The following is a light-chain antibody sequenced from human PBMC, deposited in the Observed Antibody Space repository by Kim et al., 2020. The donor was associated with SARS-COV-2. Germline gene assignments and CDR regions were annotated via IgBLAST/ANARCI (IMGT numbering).Light chain of an antibody. CDR2: GAS. CDR3: QQYGNSPRT. V-gene: IGKV3-20*01. Sequence: LSLGERATLSCRASQSVSSSYLAGFQQKPGQAPRLLIYGASSRATGIPDRFSGSGSGTDFTLTISRLEPEDFAVYFCQQYGNSPRTFGQGTKLEI. J-gene: IGKJ2*01. CDR1: QSVSSSY.